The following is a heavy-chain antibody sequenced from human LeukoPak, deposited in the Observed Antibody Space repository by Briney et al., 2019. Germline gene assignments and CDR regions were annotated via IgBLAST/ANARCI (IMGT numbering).Heavy chain of an antibody. CDR1: GGTFSSYA. Sequence: SVKVSCKASGGTFSSYAISWVRQAPGQGPEWMGGIIPIFGTANYAQKFQGRVTITADKSTSTAYMELSSLRSEDTAVYYCAREASYGAYVGAFDIWGQGTMVTVPS. J-gene: IGHJ3*02. CDR3: AREASYGAYVGAFDI. D-gene: IGHD4-17*01. CDR2: IIPIFGTA. V-gene: IGHV1-69*06.